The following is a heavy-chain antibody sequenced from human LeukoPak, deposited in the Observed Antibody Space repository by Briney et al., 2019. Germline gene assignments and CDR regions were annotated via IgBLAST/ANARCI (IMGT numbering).Heavy chain of an antibody. D-gene: IGHD2-2*01. J-gene: IGHJ5*02. CDR3: ARDGGAYCSSTSCENWFDP. Sequence: ASVKVSCKASGYTFTGYYMHWVRQAPGQGLEWMGWINPNSGGTNYAQKFQGRVTMTRDTSISTAYMELGRLRSDDTAVYYCARDGGAYCSSTSCENWFDPWGQGTLVTVSS. V-gene: IGHV1-2*02. CDR1: GYTFTGYY. CDR2: INPNSGGT.